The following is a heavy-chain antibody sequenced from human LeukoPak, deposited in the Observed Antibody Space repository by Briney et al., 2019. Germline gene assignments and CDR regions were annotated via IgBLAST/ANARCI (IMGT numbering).Heavy chain of an antibody. Sequence: GGSLRLSCAASGFTFSNCWMSWVRHAPGKGLEWVANIKRDGSEKYYVDSVKGRFSISRDNAKNSLYLQMNSLRAEDTAVYYCARDWSTFDYWGQGTLVTVSS. CDR2: IKRDGSEK. CDR1: GFTFSNCW. CDR3: ARDWSTFDY. V-gene: IGHV3-7*05. J-gene: IGHJ4*02.